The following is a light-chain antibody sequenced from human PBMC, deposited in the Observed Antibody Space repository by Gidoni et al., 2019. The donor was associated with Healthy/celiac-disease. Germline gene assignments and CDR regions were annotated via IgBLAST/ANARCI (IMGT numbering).Light chain of an antibody. V-gene: IGKV3-15*01. CDR3: QQYNNWPLYT. Sequence: EIVMTQSPATLSVSQGERDTLSCRASQSVSSNFAWYQQKPGQAPRLLIYDASTRATGIPARFSGSGSGTEFTLTISSLQSEDFAVYYCQQYNNWPLYTFGQGTKLEIK. CDR2: DAS. J-gene: IGKJ2*01. CDR1: QSVSSN.